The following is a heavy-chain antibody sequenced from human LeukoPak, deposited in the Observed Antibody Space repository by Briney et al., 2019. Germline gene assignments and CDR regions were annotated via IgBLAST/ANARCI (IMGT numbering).Heavy chain of an antibody. V-gene: IGHV1-18*01. Sequence: GASVTVSCKASGYTFTSYGISWVRQAPGQGLEWMGWISAYNGNTNYAQKLQGRVTMTTDTSTSTAYMELRSLRSDDTAVYYCARDHQCSSTSCYRPADWFDPWGQGTLVTVSS. CDR2: ISAYNGNT. D-gene: IGHD2-2*01. J-gene: IGHJ5*02. CDR3: ARDHQCSSTSCYRPADWFDP. CDR1: GYTFTSYG.